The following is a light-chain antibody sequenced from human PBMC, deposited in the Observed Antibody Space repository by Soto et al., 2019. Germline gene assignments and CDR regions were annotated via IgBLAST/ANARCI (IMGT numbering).Light chain of an antibody. CDR1: NSDIGGYNY. V-gene: IGLV2-11*01. J-gene: IGLJ3*02. Sequence: QSALTQPRSVSGSPGQSVTISYTGTNSDIGGYNYVSWYQQHPGKAPKVMIYDVSRRPSGVPDRFSRSKSGNTASLTISGLQAEDEADYYCCSYAGTYNFWVFGGGTKLTVL. CDR3: CSYAGTYNFWV. CDR2: DVS.